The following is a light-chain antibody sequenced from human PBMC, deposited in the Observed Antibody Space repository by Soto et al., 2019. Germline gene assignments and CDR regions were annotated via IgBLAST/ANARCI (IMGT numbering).Light chain of an antibody. CDR2: AAS. CDR3: PQYYSYPPT. V-gene: IGKV1-8*01. J-gene: IGKJ2*01. Sequence: AIRMTQSPSSFSASTGDRVTITCRASQGISSYLAWYQQKPGKAPKLLIYAASTLQSGVPSRFSGSGSGTDFTLTSSCLQSEDCATYYCPQYYSYPPTFGQGTKLEIK. CDR1: QGISSY.